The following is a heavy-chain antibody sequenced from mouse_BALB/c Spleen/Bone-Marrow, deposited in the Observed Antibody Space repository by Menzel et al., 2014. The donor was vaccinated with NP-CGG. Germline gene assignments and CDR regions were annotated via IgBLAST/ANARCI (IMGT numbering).Heavy chain of an antibody. J-gene: IGHJ4*01. CDR1: GYSFTGNF. Sequence: EVQLVESGPELVKPGASVKISCKASGYSFTGNFMNWVKQSHGKSLEWIGRINPYNGDTFYNQKFKGKATLTVDKSSSTAHMELLSLASEDSAVFYCGTGGGNYDMDYWGQGTSVTVSS. V-gene: IGHV1-20*02. CDR3: GTGGGNYDMDY. CDR2: INPYNGDT. D-gene: IGHD2-14*01.